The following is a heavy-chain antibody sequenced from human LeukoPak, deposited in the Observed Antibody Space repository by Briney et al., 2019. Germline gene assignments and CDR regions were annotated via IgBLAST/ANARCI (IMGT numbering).Heavy chain of an antibody. V-gene: IGHV1-2*02. CDR2: INPSSGGT. Sequence: GASVKVSCKASGYTFTGYYVHWVRQAPGQGPEWMGWINPSSGGTNYAQKFQGRVTMTRDTSISTAYLELSRLRSDDTAVYYCARSYRGRRFDYWGQGTLVTVSS. J-gene: IGHJ4*02. CDR3: ARSYRGRRFDY. CDR1: GYTFTGYY. D-gene: IGHD2-21*01.